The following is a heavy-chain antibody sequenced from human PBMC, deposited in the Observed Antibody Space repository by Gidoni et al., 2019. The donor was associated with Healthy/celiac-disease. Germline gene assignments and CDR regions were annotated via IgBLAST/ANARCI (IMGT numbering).Heavy chain of an antibody. CDR3: ARASAAGIFDY. CDR2: ST. V-gene: IGHV4-39*01. J-gene: IGHJ4*02. D-gene: IGHD6-13*01. Sequence: STYYNPSLKSRVTISVDTSKNQFSLKLSSVTAADTAVYYCARASAAGIFDYWGQGTLVTVSS.